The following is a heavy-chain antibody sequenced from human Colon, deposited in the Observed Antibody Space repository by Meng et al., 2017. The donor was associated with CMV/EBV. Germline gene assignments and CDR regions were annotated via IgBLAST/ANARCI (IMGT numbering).Heavy chain of an antibody. CDR1: GFSFRSHG. Sequence: GGSLRLSCVASGFSFRSHGMHWVRQAPGKGLEWVAVIWYDGSEKYYADSVKGRFIISRDNSKNTLYLQMNSLRAEDTAVYYCARWGDNKRMDVWGQGTTVTVSS. CDR2: IWYDGSEK. CDR3: ARWGDNKRMDV. V-gene: IGHV3-33*01. J-gene: IGHJ6*02. D-gene: IGHD1-1*01.